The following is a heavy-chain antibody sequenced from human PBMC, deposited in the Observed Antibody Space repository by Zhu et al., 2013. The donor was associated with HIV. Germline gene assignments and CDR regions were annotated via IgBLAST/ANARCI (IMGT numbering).Heavy chain of an antibody. V-gene: IGHV3-30*03. Sequence: VQLVESGGGVVQPGRSLRLSCAASGFTFSSYGMHWVRQAPGKGLEWVAVISYDGSNKYYADSVKGRFTISRDNSKNTLYLQMNSLRAEDTAVYYCAPARGFRELFGALDYWGQGTLVTVSS. CDR3: APARGFRELFGALDY. D-gene: IGHD3-10*01. CDR1: GFTFSSYG. J-gene: IGHJ4*02. CDR2: ISYDGSNK.